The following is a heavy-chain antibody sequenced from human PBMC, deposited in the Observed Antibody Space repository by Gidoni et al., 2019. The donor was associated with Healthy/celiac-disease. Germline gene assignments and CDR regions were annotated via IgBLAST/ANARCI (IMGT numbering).Heavy chain of an antibody. CDR1: GYSFTSYW. V-gene: IGHV5-51*01. CDR2: LYPGDSDT. CDR3: ARLARITMIVVVSPGAFDI. J-gene: IGHJ3*02. D-gene: IGHD3-22*01. Sequence: EVQLVQSGAEVKKPGESLKISCKGSGYSFTSYWIGWVRQMPGKGLEWMGILYPGDSDTRYSPSFQGQVTISADKSISTAYLQWSSLKASDTAMYYCARLARITMIVVVSPGAFDIWGQGTMVTVSS.